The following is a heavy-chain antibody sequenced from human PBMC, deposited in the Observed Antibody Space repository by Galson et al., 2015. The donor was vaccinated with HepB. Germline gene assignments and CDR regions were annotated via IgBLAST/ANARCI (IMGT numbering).Heavy chain of an antibody. CDR3: ATDVGGD. D-gene: IGHD1-26*01. CDR1: GFTFSGTW. CDR2: INRDGSQK. J-gene: IGHJ1*01. Sequence: SLRLSCAVSGFTFSGTWMTWVRQAPGKGLEWVANINRDGSQKYYVDSVKGRFTISRDNARNSLYLEMNSLRVEDTALYHCATDVGGDWGQGTLVTVSS. V-gene: IGHV3-7*03.